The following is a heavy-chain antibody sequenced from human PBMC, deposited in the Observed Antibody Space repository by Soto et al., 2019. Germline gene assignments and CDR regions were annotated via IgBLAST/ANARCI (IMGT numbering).Heavy chain of an antibody. CDR3: VRYCSTTLCNGVATRTFDY. J-gene: IGHJ4*02. CDR1: RFTFSTYE. V-gene: IGHV3-48*03. D-gene: IGHD2-2*01. CDR2: ISTSGSTV. Sequence: GESLKISCAASRFTFSTYEMNWVRQAPGKGLEWVSYISTSGSTVYYADSVKGRFTISRDNTRNSLYLQMNSLRDEDTALYYCVRYCSTTLCNGVATRTFDYWGQGTLVTVSS.